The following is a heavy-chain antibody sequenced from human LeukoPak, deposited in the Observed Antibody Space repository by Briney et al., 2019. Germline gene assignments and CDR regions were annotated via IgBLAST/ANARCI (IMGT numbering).Heavy chain of an antibody. CDR3: ARDSSLLPGDEVEAFDI. V-gene: IGHV4-59*01. D-gene: IGHD1-26*01. CDR2: IYYSGST. J-gene: IGHJ3*02. CDR1: GGSISSYY. Sequence: PSETLSLTCTVSGGSISSYYWSWIRQPPGKGLEWIGYIYYSGSTNYNPSLKSRVTTSVDTSKNQFSLKLSSVTAAGTAVYYCARDSSLLPGDEVEAFDIWGQGTMVTVSS.